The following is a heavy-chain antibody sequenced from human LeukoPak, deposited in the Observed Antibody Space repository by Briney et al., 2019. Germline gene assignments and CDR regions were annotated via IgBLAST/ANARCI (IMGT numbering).Heavy chain of an antibody. J-gene: IGHJ4*02. V-gene: IGHV3-74*01. CDR2: IKGDGIST. CDR3: AREDGYCSGGNCYSYFDS. CDR1: GFDFSSNW. D-gene: IGHD2-15*01. Sequence: GGSLRLSCAASGFDFSSNWMHWVRHAPGQGLVWVSRIKGDGISTNYADSVKGRFTITRDNARNSVFLQMNSLRAEDTAVYYCAREDGYCSGGNCYSYFDSWGQGTLVTVSS.